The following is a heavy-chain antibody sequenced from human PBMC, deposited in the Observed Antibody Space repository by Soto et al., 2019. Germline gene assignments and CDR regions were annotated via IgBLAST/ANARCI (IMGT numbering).Heavy chain of an antibody. Sequence: QVHLVQSGAEVKKPGASVKVSCQGSGYAFTTYGITWVRQAPGQGLEWMGWISAHNGNTNYAQKLQGRVTVTRDTPTSAAYMELRSQRYDDTAVYYCARGRYGDYWGQGALVTVSS. J-gene: IGHJ4*02. CDR3: ARGRYGDY. CDR1: GYAFTTYG. D-gene: IGHD1-1*01. V-gene: IGHV1-18*01. CDR2: ISAHNGNT.